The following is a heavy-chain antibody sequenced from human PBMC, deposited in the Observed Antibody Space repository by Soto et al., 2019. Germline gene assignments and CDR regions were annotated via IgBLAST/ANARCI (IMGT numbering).Heavy chain of an antibody. CDR1: GGSISSYY. V-gene: IGHV4-59*01. CDR2: IYYSGST. CDR3: ARARTFIAAAGTYAFDI. J-gene: IGHJ3*02. D-gene: IGHD6-13*01. Sequence: QVQLQESGPGLVKPSETLSLTCTVSGGSISSYYWSWIRQPPGKGLEWIGYIYYSGSTNYNPSLKSRVTISVDTSKNQFSLKLSSGTAADTAVYYCARARTFIAAAGTYAFDIWGQGTMVTVSS.